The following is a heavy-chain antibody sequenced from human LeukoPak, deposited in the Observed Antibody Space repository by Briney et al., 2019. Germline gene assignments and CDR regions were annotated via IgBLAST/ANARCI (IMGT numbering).Heavy chain of an antibody. CDR1: GGSFSTYY. CDR2: IGHSGGT. D-gene: IGHD6-19*01. J-gene: IGHJ2*01. V-gene: IGHV4-34*01. Sequence: SETLSLTCAVYGGSFSTYYYNWIRQPPGKGLEWIGTIGHSGGTDYNPSLKSRVTISIGTSKNQFSLKLTSVTAADTAVYYCASSGQWLASWYFDLWGRGTLVTVSS. CDR3: ASSGQWLASWYFDL.